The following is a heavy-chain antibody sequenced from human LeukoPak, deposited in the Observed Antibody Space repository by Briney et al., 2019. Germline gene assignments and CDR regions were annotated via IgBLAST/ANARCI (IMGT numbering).Heavy chain of an antibody. D-gene: IGHD2-21*01. V-gene: IGHV4-59*02. CDR2: IYYSGST. J-gene: IGHJ6*03. CDR3: ARVIRDYYYYYYMDV. CDR1: GGSVSSYY. Sequence: SETLSLTCTVSGGSVSSYYWSWIRQPPGKGLEWIGYIYYSGSTNYNPSLKSRVTISVDTSKNQFFLKLSSVTAADTAVYYCARVIRDYYYYYYMDVWGKGTTVTVSS.